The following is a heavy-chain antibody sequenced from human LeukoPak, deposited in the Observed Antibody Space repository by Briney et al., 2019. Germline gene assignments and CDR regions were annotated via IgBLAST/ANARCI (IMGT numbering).Heavy chain of an antibody. CDR1: GFSLTTTGVG. Sequence: SGPTLVNPTQTLTLTCTFSGFSLTTTGVGVGWIPQPPGKALECLALVYWDDDKRYRPSLMSRLTITKDTSKNQVVLTITDLDPVDTGTYYCAHSRALGGYWNFGDFDFWGEG. CDR2: VYWDDDK. CDR3: AHSRALGGYWNFGDFDF. J-gene: IGHJ4*02. V-gene: IGHV2-5*02. D-gene: IGHD1-7*01.